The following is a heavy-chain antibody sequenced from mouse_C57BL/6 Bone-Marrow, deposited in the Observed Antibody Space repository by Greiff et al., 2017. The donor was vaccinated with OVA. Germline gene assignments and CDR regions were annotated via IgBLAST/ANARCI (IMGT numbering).Heavy chain of an antibody. V-gene: IGHV3-6*01. D-gene: IGHD2-4*01. CDR3: ARDYDYEFAY. J-gene: IGHJ3*01. Sequence: EVHLVESGPGLVKPSQSLSLTCSVTGYSITSGYYWNWIRQFPGNKLEWMGYISYDGSNNYNPSLKNRISITRDTSKNQFFLKLNSVTTEDTATYYCARDYDYEFAYWGQGTLVTVSA. CDR1: GYSITSGYY. CDR2: ISYDGSN.